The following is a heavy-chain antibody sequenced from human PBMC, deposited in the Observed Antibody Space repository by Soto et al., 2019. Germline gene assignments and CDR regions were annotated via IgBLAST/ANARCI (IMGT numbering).Heavy chain of an antibody. V-gene: IGHV3-23*01. CDR1: GFTFSGYA. Sequence: EVQLLESGGGLVQPGGSLRLSCAASGFTFSGYAMSWVRQAPGKGLEWVSGISASGSSTYYADSVKGRFTISRDNSKNTLYLQMNSLRDEDTAVYYCAKDLGQWLGKVFEYWGQGTLVTVS. D-gene: IGHD6-19*01. J-gene: IGHJ4*02. CDR3: AKDLGQWLGKVFEY. CDR2: ISASGSST.